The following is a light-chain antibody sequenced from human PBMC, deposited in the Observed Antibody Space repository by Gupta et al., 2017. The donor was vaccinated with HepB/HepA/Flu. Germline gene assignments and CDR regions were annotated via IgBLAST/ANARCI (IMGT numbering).Light chain of an antibody. J-gene: IGLJ2*01. V-gene: IGLV3-1*01. CDR3: QAWDSSTVV. CDR2: QDS. CDR1: KLGDKY. Sequence: SLELTQPPSVSASPGQTASITCSGDKLGDKYACWYQQKPGQSPVLVIYQDSKRPSGIPERFSGSNSGNTATLTISGTQAMDEADYYCQAWDSSTVVFGGGTKLTVL.